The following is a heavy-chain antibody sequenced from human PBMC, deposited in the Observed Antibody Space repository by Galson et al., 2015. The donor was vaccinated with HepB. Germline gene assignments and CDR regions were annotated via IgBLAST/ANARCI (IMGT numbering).Heavy chain of an antibody. CDR3: ARDPYSSSAGFGAFDI. V-gene: IGHV3-7*03. CDR2: INKDGSGE. Sequence: SLRLSCAASGFSFSTSSMTWVRQAPGKGLEWLANINKDGSGENYLDSVKGRLTISRDNAKNSLYLQMRGLRVDDAAIYYCARDPYSSSAGFGAFDIWGQGTTVTVSS. CDR1: GFSFSTSS. D-gene: IGHD6-13*01. J-gene: IGHJ3*02.